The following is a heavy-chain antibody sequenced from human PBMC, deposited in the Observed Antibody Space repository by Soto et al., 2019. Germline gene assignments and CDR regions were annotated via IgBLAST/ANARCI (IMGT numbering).Heavy chain of an antibody. D-gene: IGHD3-9*01. V-gene: IGHV3-33*01. J-gene: IGHJ5*02. CDR1: GFSFSNYG. CDR3: AREADILNWLDP. CDR2: IWYDGSNK. Sequence: GGSLRLSCVASGFSFSNYGIHWVRQAPGKGLEWVAVIWYDGSNKYYGDAVKGRFTISRDNAKNSLYLQMNSLRAEDTAVYYCAREADILNWLDPWGQGTLVTVSS.